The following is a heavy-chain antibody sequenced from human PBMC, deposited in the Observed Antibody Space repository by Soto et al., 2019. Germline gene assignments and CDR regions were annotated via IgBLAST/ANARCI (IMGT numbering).Heavy chain of an antibody. V-gene: IGHV4-59*12. CDR3: ANNERGFDP. J-gene: IGHJ5*02. D-gene: IGHD1-1*01. CDR2: MYYSGNT. Sequence: SETLSLTCTVSGGSISNYYWSWIRQPPGKGLEWIGYMYYSGNTNYSPSLKSRVTISVDTSKNQFSLKLRSVTAADTAVYYCANNERGFDPWGQGILVTVSS. CDR1: GGSISNYY.